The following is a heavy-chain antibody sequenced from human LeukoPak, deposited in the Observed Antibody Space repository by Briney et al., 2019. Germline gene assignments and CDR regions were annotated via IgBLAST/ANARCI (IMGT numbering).Heavy chain of an antibody. CDR2: ISYDGNNN. Sequence: PGRSLRLSCAASGFTFSSYAMHWVRQAPGKGLEWVAVISYDGNNNYYADSVKGRFTISRDNSKDTLYLQMNSLRAEDTAVYYCAKGGYCSSTNCYYYYGMDVWGQGTTVIVSS. CDR3: AKGGYCSSTNCYYYYGMDV. V-gene: IGHV3-30*18. J-gene: IGHJ6*02. D-gene: IGHD2-2*01. CDR1: GFTFSSYA.